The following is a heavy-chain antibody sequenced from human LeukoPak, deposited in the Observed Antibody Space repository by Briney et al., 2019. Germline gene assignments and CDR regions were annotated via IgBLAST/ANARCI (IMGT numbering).Heavy chain of an antibody. D-gene: IGHD6-13*01. CDR1: GFTFSDYY. CDR2: ISSSGSTI. Sequence: GGSLRLSCAASGFTFSDYYMSWIRQAPGKGLEWVSYISSSGSTIYYADSVKGRFTISRDNPRKSLYLQMNSLRAEDTAVYYCVREYSGWLAAAGAWGQGVLVTVSS. V-gene: IGHV3-11*04. J-gene: IGHJ4*02. CDR3: VREYSGWLAAAGA.